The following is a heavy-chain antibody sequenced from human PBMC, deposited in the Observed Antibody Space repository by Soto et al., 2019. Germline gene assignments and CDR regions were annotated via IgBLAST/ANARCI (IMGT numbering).Heavy chain of an antibody. D-gene: IGHD5-18*01. CDR3: ARDDEPDTAMALGGMDV. CDR2: INPSGGST. J-gene: IGHJ6*02. Sequence: QVQLVQSGAEVKKPGASVKVSCKASGYTFTSYYMHWVLQAPGQGLEWMGIINPSGGSTSYGQKFQGRVPMTRDTSTSTVFMELSSLRSEDTAVYYCARDDEPDTAMALGGMDVWGQGTTVTVSS. V-gene: IGHV1-46*01. CDR1: GYTFTSYY.